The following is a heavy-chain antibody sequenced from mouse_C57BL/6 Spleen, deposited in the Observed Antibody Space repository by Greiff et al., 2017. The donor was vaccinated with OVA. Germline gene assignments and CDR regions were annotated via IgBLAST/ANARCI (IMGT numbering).Heavy chain of an antibody. D-gene: IGHD1-1*01. J-gene: IGHJ4*01. CDR1: GYAISSSW. Sequence: VQLQQSGPELVKPGASVKISCKASGYAISSSWMNWVKQRPGKGLEWIGRIYPGDGETNYNGKFKGKATLTADKSSSTAYMQLSSLTSEDSAVYFCARYGSSYVYAIDYWGQGTSVTVSS. CDR2: IYPGDGET. V-gene: IGHV1-82*01. CDR3: ARYGSSYVYAIDY.